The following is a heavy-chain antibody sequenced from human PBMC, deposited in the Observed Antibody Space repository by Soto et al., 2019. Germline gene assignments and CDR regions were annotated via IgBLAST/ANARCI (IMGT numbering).Heavy chain of an antibody. J-gene: IGHJ4*02. CDR1: GYTFTSYG. CDR3: VRLYCSGGTCYSAPVY. D-gene: IGHD2-15*01. Sequence: QVQLVQSGAEVKKPGASVKVSCKASGYTFTSYGVGWVRQAPGQGLEWMGWISAYSVNTNYAQNLQGRVTMTTDTSTSTAYMELRSLISDDTAMYYCVRLYCSGGTCYSAPVYWGQGTLVTVSS. V-gene: IGHV1-18*01. CDR2: ISAYSVNT.